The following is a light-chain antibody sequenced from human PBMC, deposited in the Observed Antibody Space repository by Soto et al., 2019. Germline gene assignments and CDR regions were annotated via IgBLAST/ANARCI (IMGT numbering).Light chain of an antibody. CDR3: AAWDDSLNGVI. CDR2: SNN. CDR1: NSNIGSNT. Sequence: QSLLTQPPSASGTPGQRVTISCSGSNSNIGSNTVNWYQQLPGTAPKLLIYSNNQRASGVPDRFSGSKSGTSASLAISGLQSEDETDYYCAAWDDSLNGVIFGGGTKLTVL. V-gene: IGLV1-44*01. J-gene: IGLJ2*01.